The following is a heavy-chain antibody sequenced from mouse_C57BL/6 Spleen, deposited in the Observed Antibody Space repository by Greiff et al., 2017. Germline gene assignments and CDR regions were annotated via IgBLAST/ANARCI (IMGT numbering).Heavy chain of an antibody. J-gene: IGHJ2*01. Sequence: EVKLMESGGGLVQPGGSMKLSCAASGFTFSDAWMDWVRQSPEKGLEWVAEIRNKANNHATYYAESVKGRFTISRDDSKSSVYLQMNSLRAEDTGIYYCTSGGLLQEGFDYWGQGTTLTVSS. CDR3: TSGGLLQEGFDY. D-gene: IGHD1-1*02. CDR2: IRNKANNHAT. V-gene: IGHV6-6*01. CDR1: GFTFSDAW.